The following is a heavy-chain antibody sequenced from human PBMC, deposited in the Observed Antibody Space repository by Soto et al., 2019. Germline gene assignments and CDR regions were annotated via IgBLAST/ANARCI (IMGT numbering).Heavy chain of an antibody. CDR3: ARDILLWFGELLSPTPAPYYYYGMDV. D-gene: IGHD3-10*01. CDR1: GDSVSSNLAS. J-gene: IGHJ6*02. Sequence: SQTLSLTCVISGDSVSSNLASWSWIRQSPSRGLEWLGRTYYRSKWYSYYGQSVKSRITINPDTSKNQFSLHLSSVTPEDTAVYYCARDILLWFGELLSPTPAPYYYYGMDVWGQGTTVTVSS. V-gene: IGHV6-1*01. CDR2: TYYRSKWYS.